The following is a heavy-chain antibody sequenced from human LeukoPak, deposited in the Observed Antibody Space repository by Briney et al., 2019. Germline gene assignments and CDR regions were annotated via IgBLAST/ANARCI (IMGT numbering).Heavy chain of an antibody. CDR2: IYYSGST. Sequence: NPSETLSLTCTVSGGSVSSYYWSWIRQPPGKGLEWIGYIYYSGSTNYNPSLKSRVTISVDTSKNQFSLKLSSVTAADTAVYYCARAPTLFYCSSTSCLEDGMDVWGQGTTVTVSS. CDR1: GGSVSSYY. CDR3: ARAPTLFYCSSTSCLEDGMDV. D-gene: IGHD2-2*01. J-gene: IGHJ6*02. V-gene: IGHV4-59*02.